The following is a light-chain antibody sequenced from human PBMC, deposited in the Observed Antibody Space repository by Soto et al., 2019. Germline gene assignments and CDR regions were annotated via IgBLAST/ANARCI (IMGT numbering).Light chain of an antibody. CDR3: QQSFSTLWT. V-gene: IGKV1-39*01. Sequence: DIQMTQSPSSLSASVGDTVNITCRTSQSISIYLNWYQQKPGKAPKLLIYSASILQVGVSARFSGSGSGTDFTLTLISLQPEDFATYYCQQSFSTLWTFGQGTKVDIK. J-gene: IGKJ1*01. CDR1: QSISIY. CDR2: SAS.